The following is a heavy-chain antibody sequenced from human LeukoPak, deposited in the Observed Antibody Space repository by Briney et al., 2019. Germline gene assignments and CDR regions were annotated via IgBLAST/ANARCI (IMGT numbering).Heavy chain of an antibody. CDR2: INPSGGST. V-gene: IGHV1-46*01. Sequence: ASVKVSCKASGYTFTSYYMHWVRQAPGQGLEWMGIINPSGGSTSYAQKFQGRVTMTRDTSISTAYMELNKLTSDDTAVYYCTKDRDYGEIGWGQGTLVTVSS. J-gene: IGHJ4*02. CDR1: GYTFTSYY. D-gene: IGHD4-17*01. CDR3: TKDRDYGEIG.